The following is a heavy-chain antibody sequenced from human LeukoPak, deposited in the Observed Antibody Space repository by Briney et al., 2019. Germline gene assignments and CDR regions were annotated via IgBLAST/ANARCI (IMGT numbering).Heavy chain of an antibody. V-gene: IGHV4-31*03. D-gene: IGHD1-1*01. J-gene: IGHJ4*02. CDR2: IYYSGST. CDR3: ARGGTRREIDY. CDR1: GGSISSGGYY. Sequence: PSETLSLTCTVSGGSISSGGYYWSWIRQHPGKGPEWIGYIYYSGSTYYNPSLKSRVTISVDTSKNQFSLKRSSVTAADTAVYYCARGGTRREIDYWGQGTLVTASS.